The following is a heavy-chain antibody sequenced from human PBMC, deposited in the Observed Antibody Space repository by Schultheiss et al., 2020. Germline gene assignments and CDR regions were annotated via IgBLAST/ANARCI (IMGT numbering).Heavy chain of an antibody. V-gene: IGHV4-59*01. D-gene: IGHD3-10*01. CDR3: ERVVTIYYGSGSLDYFDY. CDR2: IYFSGST. CDR1: GVSISPYY. Sequence: SETLSLTCTVSGVSISPYYWRWIRQPPGKGLEWIGYIYFSGSTNYNPSLKSRVTMSVDTSKNQFSLKLSSVTAADTAVYYCERVVTIYYGSGSLDYFDYWSQGTLVTVSS. J-gene: IGHJ4*02.